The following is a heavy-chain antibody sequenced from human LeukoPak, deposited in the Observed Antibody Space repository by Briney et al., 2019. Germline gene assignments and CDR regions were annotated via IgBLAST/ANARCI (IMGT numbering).Heavy chain of an antibody. CDR3: TTDFNGYGYTYYYYGMDV. D-gene: IGHD5-18*01. V-gene: IGHV3-15*01. J-gene: IGHJ6*02. CDR2: IKSKTDGGTT. CDR1: GFTLSNAW. Sequence: KPGGSLRLSCAASGFTLSNAWMSWVRQAPGKGLEWVGRIKSKTDGGTTDYAAPVKGRFTISRDDSKNTLYLQMNSLKTEDTAVYYCTTDFNGYGYTYYYYGMDVWGQGTTVTVSS.